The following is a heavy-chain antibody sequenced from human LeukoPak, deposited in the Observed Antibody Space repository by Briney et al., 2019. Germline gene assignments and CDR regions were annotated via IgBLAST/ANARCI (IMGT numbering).Heavy chain of an antibody. D-gene: IGHD3-10*01. V-gene: IGHV3-30*01. CDR1: GFTFSSYA. J-gene: IGHJ4*02. Sequence: GRSLTLSCAASGFTFSSYALHWVRQAPGKGLEWVAVISYDGSNKYYADSVKGRFTISRDNSKNTLYLQINSLRAEDTAVYYCARDVPMAAYYFDYWGQGTLVTVSS. CDR3: ARDVPMAAYYFDY. CDR2: ISYDGSNK.